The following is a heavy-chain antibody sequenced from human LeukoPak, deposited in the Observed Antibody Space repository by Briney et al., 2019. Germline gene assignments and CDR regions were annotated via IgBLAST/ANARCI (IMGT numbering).Heavy chain of an antibody. D-gene: IGHD4-11*01. CDR3: TRGDQSVT. J-gene: IGHJ5*02. Sequence: NPGGSLRLSCAASGFTFSNDWMSWVRQAPGKGLEWVGRIKSKTYGETTDYAAPVKGRFTISRDDSKNTLYLQTNSLKTEDTAVYYCTRGDQSVTWGQGTLVTVSS. CDR1: GFTFSNDW. V-gene: IGHV3-15*01. CDR2: IKSKTYGETT.